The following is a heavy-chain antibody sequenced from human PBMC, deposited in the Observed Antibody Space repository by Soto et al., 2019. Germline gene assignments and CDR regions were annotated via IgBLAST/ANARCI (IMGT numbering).Heavy chain of an antibody. J-gene: IGHJ5*02. Sequence: PGESLKISCKGSGYDFTTYWIGWVRQMPGKGLELMGIIFPGDSDTRYSPSFRGQVSISADKSTNTAYLQWSSLKASGTAMYYCARRTVGSSGWFDPWGQGTLVTVSS. V-gene: IGHV5-51*01. CDR1: GYDFTTYW. D-gene: IGHD1-26*01. CDR3: ARRTVGSSGWFDP. CDR2: IFPGDSDT.